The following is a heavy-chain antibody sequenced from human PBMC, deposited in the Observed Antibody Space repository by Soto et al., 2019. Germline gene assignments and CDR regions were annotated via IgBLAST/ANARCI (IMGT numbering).Heavy chain of an antibody. CDR2: IYYSGST. V-gene: IGHV4-61*05. Sequence: SETLSLTCTFSGCSIISSSYYWGWIRQPPGKGLEWIGYIYYSGSTNYNPSLKSRVTISVDTSKNQFSLKLSSVTAADTAVYYCARVGWEDDSSGSFDYWGQGTLVTVSS. CDR1: GCSIISSSYY. J-gene: IGHJ4*02. D-gene: IGHD3-22*01. CDR3: ARVGWEDDSSGSFDY.